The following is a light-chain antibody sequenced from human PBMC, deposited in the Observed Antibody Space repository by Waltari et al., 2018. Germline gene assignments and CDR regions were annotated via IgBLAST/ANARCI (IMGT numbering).Light chain of an antibody. V-gene: IGLV2-14*03. CDR3: GSYRYGSSLV. J-gene: IGLJ2*01. Sequence: QSALTQPASVSGSPGQSIAISCAGTRSHVGGYNFSFWYQPQPGKAPKTMIYAVTKRPSGVSDRFSGSKSGNTASLTISGLQAEDEGDYYCGSYRYGSSLVFGGGTRLTVL. CDR1: RSHVGGYNF. CDR2: AVT.